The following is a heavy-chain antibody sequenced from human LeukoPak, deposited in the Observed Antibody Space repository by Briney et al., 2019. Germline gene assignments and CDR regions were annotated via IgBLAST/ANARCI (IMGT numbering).Heavy chain of an antibody. Sequence: PSETLSLTCTVSGGSISSSRYHWGWIRQPPGKGLEWIGSIYYSGTTFYNPSLKSRVTISVDTSKNQFSLKVSSVTAADTAVYYCATTCCYTSGGYDYWGQGTLVTVSS. CDR3: ATTCCYTSGGYDY. CDR2: IYYSGTT. V-gene: IGHV4-39*01. CDR1: GGSISSSRYH. J-gene: IGHJ4*02. D-gene: IGHD2-2*02.